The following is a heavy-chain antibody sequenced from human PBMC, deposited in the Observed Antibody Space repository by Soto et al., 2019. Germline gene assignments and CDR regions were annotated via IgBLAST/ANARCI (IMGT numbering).Heavy chain of an antibody. CDR3: VRDISPNNFASGSFTY. Sequence: QVQLVESGGGLVQPGGSLRLSCAASGFPFRDYSMNWIRQAPGKGLEWVSYISSSSIYTNYADSVKGRFTISRDNAKNSLYLQMNSLRPEDTAVYYCVRDISPNNFASGSFTYWGQGILVTVSS. V-gene: IGHV3-11*06. J-gene: IGHJ4*02. CDR2: ISSSSIYT. CDR1: GFPFRDYS. D-gene: IGHD3-10*01.